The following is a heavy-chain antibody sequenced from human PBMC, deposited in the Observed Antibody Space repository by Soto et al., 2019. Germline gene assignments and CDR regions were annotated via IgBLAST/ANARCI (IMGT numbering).Heavy chain of an antibody. CDR2: LWSYWSTGTNE. Sequence: SLRLSCAASGFTFSSYGMHWVRQAPGRGLEWVAVLWSYWSTGTNEYYADSVKGRFTISRDNSKNMLYLQMNSLRGEDTAVYYCAIVGGSYYFDHWGQGTPVTVSS. D-gene: IGHD3-16*01. CDR1: GFTFSSYG. CDR3: AIVGGSYYFDH. J-gene: IGHJ4*02. V-gene: IGHV3-33*01.